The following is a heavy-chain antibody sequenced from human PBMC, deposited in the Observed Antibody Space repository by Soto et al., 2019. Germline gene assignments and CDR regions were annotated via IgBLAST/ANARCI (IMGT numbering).Heavy chain of an antibody. D-gene: IGHD5-12*01. J-gene: IGHJ3*02. Sequence: GGSLRLSCAASGFTFSSYGMHWVRQAPGKGLERVAVIWYDGSNKYYADSVKGRFTISRDNSENTLYLQMNSLRAEDTAVYYFARKVWDGYNATHAFDIWGQGTMVTVSS. CDR2: IWYDGSNK. V-gene: IGHV3-33*01. CDR1: GFTFSSYG. CDR3: ARKVWDGYNATHAFDI.